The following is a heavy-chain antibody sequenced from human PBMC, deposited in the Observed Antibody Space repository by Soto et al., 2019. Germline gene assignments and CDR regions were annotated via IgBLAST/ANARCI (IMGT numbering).Heavy chain of an antibody. D-gene: IGHD2-15*01. V-gene: IGHV1-18*01. CDR3: AREGLPLDY. J-gene: IGHJ4*02. Sequence: ASVKVSCKASGYTFTSYGISWVRQAPGQGLEWMGWISAYNGNTNYAQKLQGRVTMTRDTSTSTAYMGLRSLRYEDTAVYYCAREGLPLDYWGQGTLVTVSS. CDR1: GYTFTSYG. CDR2: ISAYNGNT.